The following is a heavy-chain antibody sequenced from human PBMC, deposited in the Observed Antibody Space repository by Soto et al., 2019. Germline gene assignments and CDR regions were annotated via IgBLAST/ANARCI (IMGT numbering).Heavy chain of an antibody. Sequence: GGSLRISCAASGFTFSSYWMHWVRQAPGKGLVWVSRINSDGSSTSYADSVKGRFTISRDNAKNTVYLQMNSLRAEDTAVYYCARTRVVGPAATRDDYWGEGTLVTV. J-gene: IGHJ4*02. CDR2: INSDGSST. CDR3: ARTRVVGPAATRDDY. V-gene: IGHV3-74*01. D-gene: IGHD2-2*01. CDR1: GFTFSSYW.